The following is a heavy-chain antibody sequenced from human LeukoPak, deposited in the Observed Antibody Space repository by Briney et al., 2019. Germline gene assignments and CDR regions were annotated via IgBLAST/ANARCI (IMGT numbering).Heavy chain of an antibody. J-gene: IGHJ4*02. CDR1: GFTFSSYW. CDR2: IKQDGSEK. CDR3: ARSNWSFEY. V-gene: IGHV3-7*01. D-gene: IGHD1-20*01. Sequence: PGVALRLSCAASGFTFSSYWMSWVRQAPGQGLEWVANIKQDGSEKYYVDSVKGRFTISRDNAKNSLSLQMNSLRAEDTAVYYCARSNWSFEYWGQGTLVTVSS.